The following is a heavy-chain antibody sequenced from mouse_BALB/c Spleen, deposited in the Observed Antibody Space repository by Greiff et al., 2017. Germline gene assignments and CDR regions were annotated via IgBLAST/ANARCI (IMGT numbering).Heavy chain of an antibody. CDR3: ARWNYGSSYGYFDV. CDR2: ISYSGST. CDR1: GDSITSGY. Sequence: EVNLVESGPSLVKPSQTLSLTCSVTGDSITSGYWNWIRKFPGNKLEYMGYISYSGSTYYNPSLKSRISITRDTSKNQYYLQLNSVTTEDTATYYCARWNYGSSYGYFDVWGAGTTVTVSS. J-gene: IGHJ1*01. D-gene: IGHD1-1*01. V-gene: IGHV3-8*02.